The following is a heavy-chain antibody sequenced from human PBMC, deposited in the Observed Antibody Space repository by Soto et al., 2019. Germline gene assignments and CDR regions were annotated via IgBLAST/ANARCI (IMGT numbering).Heavy chain of an antibody. CDR2: MNPNSGNT. J-gene: IGHJ6*02. CDR3: ARDDYSNYYYYYGMDV. CDR1: GYTFTSYD. V-gene: IGHV1-8*01. Sequence: GASVKVSCKASGYTFTSYDINWVRQATGQGLEWMGWMNPNSGNTGYAQKFQGRVTMTRNTSISTAYMELSSLRSEDTAVYYCARDDYSNYYYYYGMDVWGQGTTLTVSS. D-gene: IGHD4-4*01.